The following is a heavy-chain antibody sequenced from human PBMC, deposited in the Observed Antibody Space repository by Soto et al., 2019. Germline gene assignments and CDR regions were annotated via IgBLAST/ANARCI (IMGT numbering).Heavy chain of an antibody. CDR1: GGSISSGGYY. CDR3: ARDKAYYYDSSGYNYYGMDV. V-gene: IGHV4-31*03. J-gene: IGHJ6*02. D-gene: IGHD3-22*01. Sequence: SETLSLTCTVSGGSISSGGYYWSWIRQHPGKGLEWIGYIYYSGSTYYNPSLKSRVTISVDTSKNQFSLKLSSVTAADTAVYYCARDKAYYYDSSGYNYYGMDVWGQGTTVTVSS. CDR2: IYYSGST.